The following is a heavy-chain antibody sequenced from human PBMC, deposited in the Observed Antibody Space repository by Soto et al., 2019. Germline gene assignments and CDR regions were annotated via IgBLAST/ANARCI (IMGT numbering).Heavy chain of an antibody. CDR3: TRGGSSSPYYDPMDV. V-gene: IGHV3-72*01. CDR2: SRDKVNSYTT. D-gene: IGHD6-6*01. J-gene: IGHJ6*02. Sequence: EVQLVESGGGLVQPGGSLRLACTASGFILSDHYMDWVRQAPGKGLEWIGCSRDKVNSYTTQYAASVKGRFTISRDESKDSLYLQIDNLKTEDTAVYFCTRGGSSSPYYDPMDVWGQGTTVIISS. CDR1: GFILSDHY.